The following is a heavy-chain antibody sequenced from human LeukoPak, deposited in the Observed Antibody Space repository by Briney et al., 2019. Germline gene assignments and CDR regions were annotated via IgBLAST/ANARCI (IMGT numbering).Heavy chain of an antibody. D-gene: IGHD5-18*01. V-gene: IGHV3-43*01. CDR1: GFTFDNYT. CDR2: IGWDGGST. J-gene: IGHJ6*04. Sequence: GGSLRLSCAASGFTFDNYTLHWVRQAPGKGLEWFSFIGWDGGSTYYADSVKGRFTISRDNSKNSLYLQMNSLRTEDIALYYCAKDRGYSYGYGGLPEVWGKGTTVTISS. CDR3: AKDRGYSYGYGGLPEV.